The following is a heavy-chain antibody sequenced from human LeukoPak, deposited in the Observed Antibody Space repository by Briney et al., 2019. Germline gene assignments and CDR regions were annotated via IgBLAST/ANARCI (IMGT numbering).Heavy chain of an antibody. V-gene: IGHV1-46*01. CDR3: AQEDVVLVDGVRYLYYGLDV. Sequence: GASVKVSCKASGYNFISYYMHWVRQAPGQGLEWMGIINPSGGSTGYAQKFQDRVTMTRDTSTSTVYMELSSLKSEDTAVYYCAQEDVVLVDGVRYLYYGLDVWGQGTTVTVSS. CDR1: GYNFISYY. CDR2: INPSGGST. J-gene: IGHJ6*02. D-gene: IGHD6-19*01.